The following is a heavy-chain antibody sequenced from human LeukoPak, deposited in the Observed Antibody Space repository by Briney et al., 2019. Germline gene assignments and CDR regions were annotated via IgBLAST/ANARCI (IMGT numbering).Heavy chain of an antibody. CDR3: ARGLTTVICDY. V-gene: IGHV3-48*01. D-gene: IGHD4-17*01. J-gene: IGHJ4*02. Sequence: PGGSLRLSCAASGFTFSSYSMNWVRQAPGKGLEWVSYISSSSSTIYYADSVKGRFTISRDNAKNSLYLQMNSLRAEDTAVYYCARGLTTVICDYWGQGTLVTVSS. CDR2: ISSSSSTI. CDR1: GFTFSSYS.